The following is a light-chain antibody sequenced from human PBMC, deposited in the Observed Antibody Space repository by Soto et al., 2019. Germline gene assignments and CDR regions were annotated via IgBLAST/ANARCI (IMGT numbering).Light chain of an antibody. V-gene: IGKV3-20*01. Sequence: EIVLTQSPGTLSLSPGQRSTLCWSSSQRLSASDIAWYQQKPGQAPKFLIYGVSSRATGIPDRFSGSGSGTDFTLTISRLEPEDFAVYHCQQYGSSPLITFGQGTRLEIK. CDR1: QRLSASD. J-gene: IGKJ5*01. CDR2: GVS. CDR3: QQYGSSPLIT.